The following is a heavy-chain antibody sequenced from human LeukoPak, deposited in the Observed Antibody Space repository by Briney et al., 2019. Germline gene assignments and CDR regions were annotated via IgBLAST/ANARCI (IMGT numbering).Heavy chain of an antibody. CDR2: ISGTGGTT. CDR3: AKEITIFGVDFDY. Sequence: GGSLRLSWAASGPTFSSCGMSWVRQAPGKGLHWVSGISGTGGTTFYADSVKGRFTISRDNSKNMLYLQMNSLRAEDTAVYYCAKEITIFGVDFDYWGQGTLVTVSS. J-gene: IGHJ4*02. V-gene: IGHV3-23*01. CDR1: GPTFSSCG. D-gene: IGHD3-3*01.